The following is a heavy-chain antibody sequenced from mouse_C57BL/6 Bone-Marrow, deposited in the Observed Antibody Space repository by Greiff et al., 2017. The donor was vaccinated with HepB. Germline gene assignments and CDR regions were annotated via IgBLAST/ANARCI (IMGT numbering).Heavy chain of an antibody. J-gene: IGHJ4*01. V-gene: IGHV5-12*01. CDR1: GFTFSDYY. D-gene: IGHD2-4*01. CDR2: ISNGGGST. CDR3: ARRMITNYYAMDY. Sequence: EVQGVESGGGLVQPGGSLKLSCAASGFTFSDYYMYWVRQTPEKRLEWVAYISNGGGSTYYPDTVKGRFTISRDNAKNTLYLQMSRLKSEDTAMYYCARRMITNYYAMDYWGQGTSVTVSS.